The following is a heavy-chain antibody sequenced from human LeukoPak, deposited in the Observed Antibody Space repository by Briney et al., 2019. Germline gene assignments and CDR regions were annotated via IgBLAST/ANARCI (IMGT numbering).Heavy chain of an antibody. D-gene: IGHD5-24*01. CDR3: ARVFDGYNGYYYYGMDV. CDR2: IYYSGST. CDR1: GGSISSSSYY. V-gene: IGHV4-39*07. Sequence: PSETLSLTCTVSGGSISSSSYYWGWIRQPPGKGLEWIGSIYYSGSTYYNPSLKSRVTISVDTSKNQFSLKLSSVTAADTAVYYCARVFDGYNGYYYYGMDVWGQGTTVTVSS. J-gene: IGHJ6*02.